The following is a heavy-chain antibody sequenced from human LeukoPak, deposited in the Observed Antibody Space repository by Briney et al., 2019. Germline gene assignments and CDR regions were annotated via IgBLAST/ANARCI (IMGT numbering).Heavy chain of an antibody. CDR1: GFTFRLYA. CDR3: AKDRGPYVGIANNWFDP. V-gene: IGHV3-23*01. D-gene: IGHD3-16*01. CDR2: IGGSAAST. Sequence: GGSPRLSCAASGFTFRLYAMNWVRQALGKGHGWGSGIGGSAASTFYAYSVKGRFTISRDNSENTLYLQMNSLRAEDTAVYYCAKDRGPYVGIANNWFDPWGQGTLVTVSS. J-gene: IGHJ5*02.